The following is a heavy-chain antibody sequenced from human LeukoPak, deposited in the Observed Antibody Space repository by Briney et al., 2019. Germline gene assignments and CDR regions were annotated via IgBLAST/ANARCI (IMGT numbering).Heavy chain of an antibody. CDR2: ISYDGSNK. V-gene: IGHV3-30*18. Sequence: PGRSLRLSCAASGFTFSSYGMHWVRQAPGKGLGWVAVISYDGSNKYYADSVKGRFTISRDNSKNTLYLQMNSLRAEDTAVYYCAKDESYYYDSSGSDYWGQGTLVTVSS. CDR1: GFTFSSYG. D-gene: IGHD3-22*01. J-gene: IGHJ4*02. CDR3: AKDESYYYDSSGSDY.